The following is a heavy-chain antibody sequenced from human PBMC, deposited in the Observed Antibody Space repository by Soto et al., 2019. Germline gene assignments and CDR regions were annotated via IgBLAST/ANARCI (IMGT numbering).Heavy chain of an antibody. CDR2: ISAFNGNT. J-gene: IGHJ6*03. D-gene: IGHD6-19*01. CDR1: GYSFTNYG. Sequence: QDQLVQSGAEVKKPGASVTVSCKASGYSFTNYGITWVRQAPGQGLEWMGWISAFNGNTHYAQKLQGRVTMTTDASRSTAYMELRRLRSDDTAVYYCARDRGVAPPVAGNTHYYYYMDVWGKGTTVIVSS. V-gene: IGHV1-18*01. CDR3: ARDRGVAPPVAGNTHYYYYMDV.